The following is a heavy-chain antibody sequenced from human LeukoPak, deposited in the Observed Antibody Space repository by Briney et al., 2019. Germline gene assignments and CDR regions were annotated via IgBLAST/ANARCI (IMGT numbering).Heavy chain of an antibody. V-gene: IGHV3-13*01. J-gene: IGHJ4*02. D-gene: IGHD5-12*01. CDR2: ITSAGDT. CDR3: ARVPPDSGYDGGYFDY. Sequence: PGGSLRLSCEASGFTFSNYDMHWVRQTTGKGLEWVSVITSAGDTYYPDSVKGRFTISRENGRNSLNLQMNSLRAGDTAVYYCARVPPDSGYDGGYFDYWGQGTLVTVSS. CDR1: GFTFSNYD.